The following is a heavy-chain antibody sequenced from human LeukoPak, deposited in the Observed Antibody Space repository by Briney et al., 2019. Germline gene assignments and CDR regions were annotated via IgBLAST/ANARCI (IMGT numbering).Heavy chain of an antibody. CDR1: GYTFTGYY. Sequence: ASVKVSCKASGYTFTGYYVHWMRQAPGQGLEWMGWINPNSGVTDYTQKFQGRVTMTRDTSISTAYMELNSLRSDDTAVYYCARGGGSSPTTLLGYWGQGTLVTVSS. CDR2: INPNSGVT. J-gene: IGHJ4*02. D-gene: IGHD6-13*01. CDR3: ARGGGSSPTTLLGY. V-gene: IGHV1-2*02.